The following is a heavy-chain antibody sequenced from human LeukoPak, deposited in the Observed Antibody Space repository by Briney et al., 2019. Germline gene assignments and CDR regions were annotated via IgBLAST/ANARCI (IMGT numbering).Heavy chain of an antibody. CDR1: GGSFSGYY. CDR3: ARVLGTVDY. CDR2: INHSGRT. Sequence: SETLSLTCAVYGGSFSGYYWSWIRQPPGKGLEWIGEINHSGRTNYNPSLKSRVTISVDTSKNQFSLKLSSVTAADTAVYYCARVLGTVDYWGQGTLVSVSS. V-gene: IGHV4-34*01. J-gene: IGHJ4*02. D-gene: IGHD1-14*01.